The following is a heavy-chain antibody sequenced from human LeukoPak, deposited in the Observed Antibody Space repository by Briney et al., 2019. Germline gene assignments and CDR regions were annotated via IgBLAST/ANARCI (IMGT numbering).Heavy chain of an antibody. CDR3: ARGEVVTASLPDYFYYYMDV. Sequence: GGSLRLSCAASGFTFTTYSMNWVRQAPGKGLEWVSYITDSGRTIYYADSVKGRFTISRDNAKNSLFLQMNSLRAEDTAVYYCARGEVVTASLPDYFYYYMDVWGKGTTVTISS. J-gene: IGHJ6*03. CDR2: ITDSGRTI. D-gene: IGHD2-21*02. V-gene: IGHV3-48*04. CDR1: GFTFTTYS.